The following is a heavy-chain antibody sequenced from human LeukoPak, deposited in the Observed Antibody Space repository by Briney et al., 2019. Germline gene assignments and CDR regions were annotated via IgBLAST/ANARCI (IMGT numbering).Heavy chain of an antibody. CDR3: ATTRIADYYMDV. J-gene: IGHJ6*03. V-gene: IGHV3-23*01. CDR2: ISGSGGST. CDR1: GFTFSSYG. D-gene: IGHD6-13*01. Sequence: PGGSLRLSCAASGFTFSSYGMSWVRQAPGKGLEWVSAISGSGGSTYYADSVKGRFTISRDNAKNSLYLQMNSLRAEDTAVYYCATTRIADYYMDVWGKGTTVTISS.